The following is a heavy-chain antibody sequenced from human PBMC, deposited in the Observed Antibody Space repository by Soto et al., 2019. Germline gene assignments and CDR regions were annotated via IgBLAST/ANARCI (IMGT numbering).Heavy chain of an antibody. Sequence: TSETLSLTCTVSGGSISSSTYYWGWIRQPPGKGLEWIGTIYYSGSTYYNPSLKSRVTISVDTSKNQFSLKLSSVTAADTAVYYCASPGRYCSSTSCPAEFFQDWGQGTQVTVSS. V-gene: IGHV4-39*01. CDR1: GGSISSSTYY. CDR2: IYYSGST. CDR3: ASPGRYCSSTSCPAEFFQD. D-gene: IGHD2-2*01. J-gene: IGHJ1*01.